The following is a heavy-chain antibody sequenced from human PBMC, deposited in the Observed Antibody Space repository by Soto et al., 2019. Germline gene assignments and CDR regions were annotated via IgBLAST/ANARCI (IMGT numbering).Heavy chain of an antibody. J-gene: IGHJ4*02. CDR1: GGSRRKYF. D-gene: IGHD3-3*01. V-gene: IGHV4-4*07. CDR2: IDNSGST. Sequence: SGALSPPRTVSGGSRRKYFCNWIRHPAGKGLEWIGRIDNSGSTNYNPSLKSRITMSADTSRNQFSLKLNSVTAADTAVYYCARGGQDFWSGPFDYWGQGALVTVSS. CDR3: ARGGQDFWSGPFDY.